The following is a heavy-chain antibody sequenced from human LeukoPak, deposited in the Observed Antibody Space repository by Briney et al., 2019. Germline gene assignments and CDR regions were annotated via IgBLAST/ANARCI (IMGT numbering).Heavy chain of an antibody. CDR1: GGSISSGGYY. CDR2: IYYSGST. V-gene: IGHV4-31*03. D-gene: IGHD3-22*01. Sequence: SETLSLICTVSGGSISSGGYYWSWIRQHPGKGLEWIGYIYYSGSTYYNPSLKSRVTISVDTSKNQFSLKLSSVTAADTAVYYCARHYYDSSGYSVGFDYWGQGTLVTVSS. CDR3: ARHYYDSSGYSVGFDY. J-gene: IGHJ4*02.